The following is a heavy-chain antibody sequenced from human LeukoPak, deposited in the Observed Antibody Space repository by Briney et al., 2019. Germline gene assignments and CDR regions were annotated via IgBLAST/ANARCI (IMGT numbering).Heavy chain of an antibody. J-gene: IGHJ4*02. V-gene: IGHV3-30-3*01. Sequence: GGSLRLSCAASGFTFSSYAMHWVRQAPGKGLEWVAVISYDGSNKYYADSVKGRFTISRDNSKNTLYLQMNSLSAEDTAVYYCARDPTWLQFGNYFDYWGQGTLVTVSS. CDR2: ISYDGSNK. CDR1: GFTFSSYA. D-gene: IGHD5-24*01. CDR3: ARDPTWLQFGNYFDY.